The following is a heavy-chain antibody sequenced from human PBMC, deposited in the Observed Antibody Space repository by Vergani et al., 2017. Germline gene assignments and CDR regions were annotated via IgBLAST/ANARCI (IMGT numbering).Heavy chain of an antibody. CDR2: ISSSSSYI. J-gene: IGHJ4*02. CDR3: ARDRKYYDSSGYYEGPF. V-gene: IGHV3-21*01. CDR1: GFTFSSYS. D-gene: IGHD3-22*01. Sequence: EVQLVESGGGLVKPGGSLRLSCAASGFTFSSYSMNWVRQAPGKGLEWVSSISSSSSYIYYADSVKGRFTISRDNAKNSLYLQMNSLRAEDTAVYYCARDRKYYDSSGYYEGPFWGQGTLVTVSS.